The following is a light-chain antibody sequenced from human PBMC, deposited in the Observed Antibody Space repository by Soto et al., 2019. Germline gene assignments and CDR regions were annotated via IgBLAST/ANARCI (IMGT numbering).Light chain of an antibody. V-gene: IGKV2-30*02. CDR3: KQGTHGPST. Sequence: DVVMTQSPRSLPVPLGQPVSMXXRSXESLVHSEGIAYFSGVQQRPGRSPRXXRDKVSDRDSGGPARFSGSGAGTDFALKSSRVEAEAVGVYYCKQGTHGPSTFGPGTRLDIK. J-gene: IGKJ5*01. CDR2: KVS. CDR1: ESLVHSEGIAY.